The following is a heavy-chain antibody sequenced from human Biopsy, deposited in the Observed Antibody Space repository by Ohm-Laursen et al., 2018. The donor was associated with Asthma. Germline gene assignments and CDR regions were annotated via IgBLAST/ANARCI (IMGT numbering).Heavy chain of an antibody. Sequence: TLSLTCTVSGDSISSYHWSWIRQPPGKGLEWIGNVFYGGATNYNPSLKSRVTISVDTSKNQFFLRLSSVTAADTAVYYCARGVVYGVDSYAEYFQHWGQGTLVTVSS. J-gene: IGHJ1*01. D-gene: IGHD4-23*01. CDR3: ARGVVYGVDSYAEYFQH. CDR2: VFYGGAT. CDR1: GDSISSYH. V-gene: IGHV4-59*01.